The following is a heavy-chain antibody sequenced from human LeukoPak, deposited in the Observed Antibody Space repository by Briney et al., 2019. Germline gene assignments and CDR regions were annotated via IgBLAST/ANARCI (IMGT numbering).Heavy chain of an antibody. D-gene: IGHD1-14*01. CDR1: GGSLSSSGYY. J-gene: IGHJ3*02. V-gene: IGHV4-39*01. Sequence: SETLSLTCTVSGGSLSSSGYYWVWIRQPPGKGLEWIGYISYTGGETNYNPSLNSRLTISVDTSKNQFSLMLTSVTAADTAVYYCARQPGGTAAFDIWAQGTMVTVSS. CDR2: ISYTGGET. CDR3: ARQPGGTAAFDI.